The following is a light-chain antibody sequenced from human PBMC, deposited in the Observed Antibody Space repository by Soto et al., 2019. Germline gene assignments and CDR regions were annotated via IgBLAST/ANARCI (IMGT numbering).Light chain of an antibody. Sequence: IQMTQSPSSLSASIGDRVTITCRASHDVSTFLNWYQQKPGKAPKLLIYAASSLQTGVPSTFRGSGSGTDFTLTISSLQREDIATYFCQQSFNSPTFGQGTKLEIK. V-gene: IGKV1-39*01. CDR3: QQSFNSPT. J-gene: IGKJ2*01. CDR1: HDVSTF. CDR2: AAS.